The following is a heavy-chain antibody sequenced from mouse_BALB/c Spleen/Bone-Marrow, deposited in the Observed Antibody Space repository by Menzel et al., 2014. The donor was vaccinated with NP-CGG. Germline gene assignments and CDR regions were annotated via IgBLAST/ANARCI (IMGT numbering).Heavy chain of an antibody. D-gene: IGHD2-10*02. CDR3: AKGEYAKRYHAMDY. CDR2: IWGDGST. V-gene: IGHV2-3*01. Sequence: QVQLQQSGPGLVAPSQSLSITCTVSGFSLTSYGVSWVRQSPGKGLEWLGVIWGDGSTNYHSALISRLSISKDNSKSQLFLKLNSLQTDDTATYYCAKGEYAKRYHAMDYWGQGTSVTVSS. J-gene: IGHJ4*01. CDR1: GFSLTSYG.